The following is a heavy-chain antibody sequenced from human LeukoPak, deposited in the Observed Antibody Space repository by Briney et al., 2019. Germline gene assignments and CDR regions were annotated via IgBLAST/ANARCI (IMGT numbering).Heavy chain of an antibody. Sequence: PSETLSLTCTVSGGSISSYYWSWIRQPPGKGLEWIGYIYYSGSTNYNPSLKSRVTISVDTSKNQFSLKLSSVTAADTAVYYWARLNGRGSYSYFDYWGQGTLVTVSS. CDR1: GGSISSYY. V-gene: IGHV4-59*08. CDR2: IYYSGST. D-gene: IGHD1-26*01. CDR3: ARLNGRGSYSYFDY. J-gene: IGHJ4*02.